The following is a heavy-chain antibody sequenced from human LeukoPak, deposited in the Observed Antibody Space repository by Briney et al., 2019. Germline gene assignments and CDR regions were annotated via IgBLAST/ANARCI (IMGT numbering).Heavy chain of an antibody. V-gene: IGHV4-61*01. CDR3: ASWPYYYDSSGYYRFDY. CDR2: IYYSGST. CDR1: SGSVSSGSYY. Sequence: SETLSLTCTVSSGSVSSGSYYWSWIRQPPGKGLEWIGYIYYSGSTNYNPSLKSRVTISVDTSKNQFSLKLSSVTAADTAVYYCASWPYYYDSSGYYRFDYWGQGTLVTVSS. J-gene: IGHJ4*02. D-gene: IGHD3-22*01.